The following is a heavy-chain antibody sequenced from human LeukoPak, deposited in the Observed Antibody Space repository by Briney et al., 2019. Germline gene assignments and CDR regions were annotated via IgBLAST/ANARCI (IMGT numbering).Heavy chain of an antibody. V-gene: IGHV3-7*01. Sequence: PGGSLRLSCAASGFTFSNYWMSWVRQAPGKGLEWVANIKQDGSEKYYVDSVKGRFTISRDNAKNSLYLQMNSLRAEDTAVYYCARDKLWFGVWGQGTLVTVSS. D-gene: IGHD3-10*01. CDR3: ARDKLWFGV. CDR1: GFTFSNYW. J-gene: IGHJ4*02. CDR2: IKQDGSEK.